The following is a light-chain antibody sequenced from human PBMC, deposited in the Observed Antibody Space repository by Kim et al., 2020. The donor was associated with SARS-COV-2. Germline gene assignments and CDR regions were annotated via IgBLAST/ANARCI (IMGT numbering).Light chain of an antibody. CDR2: GNN. CDR1: SSNVGAGYD. CDR3: QSYDSSLSGSV. V-gene: IGLV1-40*01. J-gene: IGLJ2*01. Sequence: QSVLTQPPSLSGAPGQRVTISCTGSSSNVGAGYDVHWYQQHPGAAPKLLIYGNNNRPSGVPDRFSGSKSGTTASLAISGLQSEDEGDYYCQSYDSSLSGSVFGGGTKLTVL.